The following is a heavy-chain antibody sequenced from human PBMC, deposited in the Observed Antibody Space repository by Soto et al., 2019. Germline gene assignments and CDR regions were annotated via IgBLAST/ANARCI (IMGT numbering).Heavy chain of an antibody. D-gene: IGHD3-22*01. CDR3: ARAGDYYDSSGYYPQAFDI. CDR2: IWYDGSNK. Sequence: GGSLRLSCAASGFTFSSYGMHWVRQAPGKGLEWVAVIWYDGSNKYYADSVKGRFTISRDNSKNTLYRQMNSLRAEDTAVYYCARAGDYYDSSGYYPQAFDIWGQGTMVTVSS. J-gene: IGHJ3*02. V-gene: IGHV3-33*01. CDR1: GFTFSSYG.